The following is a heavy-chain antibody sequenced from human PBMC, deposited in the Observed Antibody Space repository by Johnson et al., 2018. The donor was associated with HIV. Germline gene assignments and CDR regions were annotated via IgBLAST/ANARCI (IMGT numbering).Heavy chain of an antibody. CDR3: ARGAALPAAFDI. CDR1: GFTFSAYA. V-gene: IGHV3-30*04. D-gene: IGHD2-15*01. J-gene: IGHJ3*02. CDR2: ISYDGSNK. Sequence: QVQLVESGGGVVQPGRSLRLSCAASGFTFSAYAVHWVRQAPGKGLEWLAIISYDGSNKYYAHSVKGRFTISRDKSKNTLYLQMNSLRAEDTALYYCARGAALPAAFDIWGQGTMVTVSS.